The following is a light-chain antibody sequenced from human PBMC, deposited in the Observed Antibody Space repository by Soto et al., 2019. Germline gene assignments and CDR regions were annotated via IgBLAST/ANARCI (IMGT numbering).Light chain of an antibody. Sequence: SYELTQPPSVSVSPGQTASITCSGDKLGDKYACWYQQKPGQSAVLVIYQDSKRPSGIPERFSGSNSGNTATLTISGTQAMDEADYYSQAWDSSTVVFGGGTQLTVL. CDR1: KLGDKY. CDR3: QAWDSSTVV. V-gene: IGLV3-1*01. CDR2: QDS. J-gene: IGLJ2*01.